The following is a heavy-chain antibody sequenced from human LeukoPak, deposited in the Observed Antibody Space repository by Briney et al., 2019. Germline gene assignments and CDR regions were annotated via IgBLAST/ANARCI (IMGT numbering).Heavy chain of an antibody. CDR3: ARAYYYDSSGYYNFDY. Sequence: ASVKVSCRASGYTFTSYHMHWVRQAPGQGLEWMGIINPGGGSTSYAQKFQGRVTMTRDTSTSTVYMELSSLRSEDTAVYYCARAYYYDSSGYYNFDYWGQGTLVTVSS. D-gene: IGHD3-22*01. CDR1: GYTFTSYH. CDR2: INPGGGST. J-gene: IGHJ4*02. V-gene: IGHV1-46*03.